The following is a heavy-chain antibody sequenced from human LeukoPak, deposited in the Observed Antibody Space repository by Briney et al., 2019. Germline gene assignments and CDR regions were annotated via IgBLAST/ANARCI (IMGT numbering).Heavy chain of an antibody. CDR2: INIDGSST. D-gene: IGHD6-6*01. V-gene: IGHV3-74*01. CDR3: VREYTTSSRRYFDY. J-gene: IGHJ4*02. CDR1: GFTFSNYW. Sequence: PGGSLRLSCAASGFTFSNYWMHWVRQPPGKGLVWVSRINIDGSSTNYADSVKGRFTVSRDNAKNTLFLQMNGLRVGDTATYYCVREYTTSSRRYFDYWGQGDLVTVSA.